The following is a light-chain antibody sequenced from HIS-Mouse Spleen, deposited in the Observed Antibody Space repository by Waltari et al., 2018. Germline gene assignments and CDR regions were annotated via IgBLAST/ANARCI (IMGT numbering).Light chain of an antibody. Sequence: SYELTQPPQVSVSPGQTASITCTGDKWGDKSACRYQQKPGQSPGVVTYQDSKRPSGIPERFSGSNSGNTATLTISGTQAMDEADYYCQAWDSSTAVFGGGTKLTVL. V-gene: IGLV3-1*01. CDR2: QDS. CDR3: QAWDSSTAV. J-gene: IGLJ2*01. CDR1: KWGDKS.